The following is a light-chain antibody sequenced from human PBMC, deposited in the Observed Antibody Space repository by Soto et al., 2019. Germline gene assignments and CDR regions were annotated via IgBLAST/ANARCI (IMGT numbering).Light chain of an antibody. CDR3: LSFTTGSTPEV. CDR1: SSDVGGYNY. V-gene: IGLV2-14*03. J-gene: IGLJ1*01. CDR2: DVF. Sequence: QSALTQPASVSGSPGQSITISCAGTSSDVGGYNYVSWYQQLPGKAPKLMIFDVFNRPSGVSHRFSGSKSGNTASLTISGLQDEDEAHYYCLSFTTGSTPEVFGTGTKLTVL.